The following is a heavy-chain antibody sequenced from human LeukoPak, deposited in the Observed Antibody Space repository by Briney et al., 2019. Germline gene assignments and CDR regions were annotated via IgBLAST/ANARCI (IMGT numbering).Heavy chain of an antibody. J-gene: IGHJ6*02. CDR2: ISGDGGST. Sequence: PGGSLRLSCAASGFTFDDYAMHWVRQAPGKGLEWVSLISGDGGSTYYADSVKGRFTISRDNSKNSLFLQIKSMRTEDNALYYCGKGLYSGGCPYYYYGMDVWGQGTTVTVSS. CDR3: GKGLYSGGCPYYYYGMDV. CDR1: GFTFDDYA. D-gene: IGHD1-26*01. V-gene: IGHV3-43*02.